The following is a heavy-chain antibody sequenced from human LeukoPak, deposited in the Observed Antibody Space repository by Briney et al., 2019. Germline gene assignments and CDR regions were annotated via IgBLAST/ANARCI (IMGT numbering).Heavy chain of an antibody. D-gene: IGHD1-1*01. Sequence: SETLSLTCTVSGGSIRGYYWSWVRQPPREGLEWIGYIYDSGTTNYNPSRKSRVTISVETSKNQFSLKLTSVTSADTAVYYCARKVESKWFDPWGQGTLVTVHS. CDR1: GGSIRGYY. V-gene: IGHV4-59*01. J-gene: IGHJ5*02. CDR3: ARKVESKWFDP. CDR2: IYDSGTT.